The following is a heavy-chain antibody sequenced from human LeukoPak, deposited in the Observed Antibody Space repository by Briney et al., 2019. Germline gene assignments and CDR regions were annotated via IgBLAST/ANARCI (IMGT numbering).Heavy chain of an antibody. CDR1: GFTFRRYA. D-gene: IGHD2-15*01. J-gene: IGHJ4*02. CDR2: MSFDGSYK. CDR3: ARGKGGPFKY. V-gene: IGHV3-30*01. Sequence: GRSLRLSCAASGFTFRRYAMHWVRQAPGKGLEWVAAMSFDGSYKYYAESVKGRFTISRDNSNNTVSLEMNSLRAEDTAVYFCARGKGGPFKYWGQGTLVTVSS.